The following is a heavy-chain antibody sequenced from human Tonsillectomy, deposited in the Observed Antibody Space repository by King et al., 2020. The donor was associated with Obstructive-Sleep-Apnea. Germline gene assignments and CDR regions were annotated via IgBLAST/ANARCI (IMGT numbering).Heavy chain of an antibody. J-gene: IGHJ4*02. Sequence: VQLVESGGGLVQPGRSLRLSCEASGFTFDDYAMHWVRQTPGKGLEWVSGISWNSATIAYADSAKGRFTISRDNAKNSLYLQINSLRPEDAPCYYFRKDKAFGGAAMLSFFDYWGQGVLVTVSS. D-gene: IGHD3-16*01. V-gene: IGHV3-9*01. CDR1: GFTFDDYA. CDR2: ISWNSATI. CDR3: RKDKAFGGAAMLSFFDY.